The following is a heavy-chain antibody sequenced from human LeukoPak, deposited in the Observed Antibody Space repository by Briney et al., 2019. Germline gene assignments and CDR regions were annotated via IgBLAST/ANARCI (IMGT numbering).Heavy chain of an antibody. J-gene: IGHJ4*02. CDR1: GFTFSSYW. CDR3: ARHLSGVTGYTYGRGIDY. D-gene: IGHD5-18*01. V-gene: IGHV3-7*01. CDR2: IKKDGTEK. Sequence: GGSLRLSCAASGFTFSSYWMSWVRQAPGKGLEWAANIKKDGTEKYYVDSVKGRFTISRDTAKTSLYLQMNSLRAEDTAVYYCARHLSGVTGYTYGRGIDYWGQGTLVTVSS.